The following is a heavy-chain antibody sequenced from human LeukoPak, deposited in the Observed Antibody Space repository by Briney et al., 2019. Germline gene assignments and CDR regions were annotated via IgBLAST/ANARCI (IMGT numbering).Heavy chain of an antibody. J-gene: IGHJ4*02. CDR2: ISWNSGSM. CDR1: GFTFDDYA. CDR3: AKSEDYCSGGSCYYFDY. V-gene: IGHV3-9*01. D-gene: IGHD2-15*01. Sequence: GGSLRLSCAASGFTFDDYAMHWVRQAPGKGLEWVSGISWNSGSMDYADSVKGRFTISRDNAKNSLYLQMNSLRAEDTALYYCAKSEDYCSGGSCYYFDYWGQGTLVTVSS.